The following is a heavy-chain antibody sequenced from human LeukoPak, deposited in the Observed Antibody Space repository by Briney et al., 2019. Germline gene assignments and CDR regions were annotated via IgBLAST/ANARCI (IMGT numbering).Heavy chain of an antibody. D-gene: IGHD3-9*01. CDR2: IYNSGKS. CDR3: ARLVDILTGYSPPDP. V-gene: IGHV4-31*03. J-gene: IGHJ5*02. CDR1: GASISSGGYY. Sequence: SETLSLTCTVSGASISSGGYYWSWIRQHPGRGLEWIGNIYNSGKSYSNPSLKSRVTISVDTSKNQLSLKLTSVTAADTAVYYCARLVDILTGYSPPDPWGQGTLVTVSS.